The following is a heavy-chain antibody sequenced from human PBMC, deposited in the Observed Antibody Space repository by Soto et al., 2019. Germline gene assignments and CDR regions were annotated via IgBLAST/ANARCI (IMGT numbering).Heavy chain of an antibody. CDR1: GFTFSGHW. J-gene: IGHJ3*02. CDR3: AREAGYCSRTSCYRRAFDT. CDR2: VNTDGGTS. Sequence: EVQLVESGGDLVRPGGSLRLSCAASGFTFSGHWMHWVRQVPGKGLEWVSRVNTDGGTSAYAASEKGRFTISRENGKNTRYLQMRGLRAEYAAVYYCAREAGYCSRTSCYRRAFDTWGQGTTVSVS. D-gene: IGHD2-2*01. V-gene: IGHV3-74*03.